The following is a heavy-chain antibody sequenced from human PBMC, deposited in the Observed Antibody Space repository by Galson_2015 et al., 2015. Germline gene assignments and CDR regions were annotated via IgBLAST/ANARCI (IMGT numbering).Heavy chain of an antibody. CDR1: GFTFSSYA. CDR2: ISGSGGST. D-gene: IGHD4-11*01. CDR3: AKDMDYSSPSYGMDV. Sequence: SLRLSCAASGFTFSSYAMSWVRQAPGKGLEWVSAISGSGGSTYYADSVKGRFTISRDNSKNTLYLQMSSLRAEDTAVYYCAKDMDYSSPSYGMDVWGQGTTVTVSS. V-gene: IGHV3-23*01. J-gene: IGHJ6*02.